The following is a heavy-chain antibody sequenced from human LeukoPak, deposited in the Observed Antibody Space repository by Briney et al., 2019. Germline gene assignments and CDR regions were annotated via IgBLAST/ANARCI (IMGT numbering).Heavy chain of an antibody. V-gene: IGHV1-69*01. D-gene: IGHD3-10*01. J-gene: IGHJ6*02. Sequence: ASVKVSCKASGGTFISYAISWVRQAPGQGLEWMGGIIPIFGTANYAQKFRGRVTITADESTSTAYMELSSLRSEDTAVYYCAREVLLWFGETPQDYYYYYGMDVWGQGTTVTVSS. CDR1: GGTFISYA. CDR2: IIPIFGTA. CDR3: AREVLLWFGETPQDYYYYYGMDV.